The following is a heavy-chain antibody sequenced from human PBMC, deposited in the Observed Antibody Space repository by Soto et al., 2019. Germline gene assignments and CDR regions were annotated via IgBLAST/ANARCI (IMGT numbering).Heavy chain of an antibody. CDR1: GGSISSYY. V-gene: IGHV4-59*08. D-gene: IGHD2-15*01. J-gene: IGHJ4*02. CDR2: IYYSGST. CDR3: ARCSLGGPYFDY. Sequence: SETLSLTCTVSGGSISSYYWSWIRQPPGKGLEWIGYIYYSGSTNYNPSLKSRVTISVDTSKNQSSLKLSSVTAADTAVYYCARCSLGGPYFDYWGQGTLVTVSS.